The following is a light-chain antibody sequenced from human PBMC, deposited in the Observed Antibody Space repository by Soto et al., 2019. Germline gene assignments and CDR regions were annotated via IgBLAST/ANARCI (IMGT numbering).Light chain of an antibody. CDR1: QGISSY. J-gene: IGKJ5*01. V-gene: IGKV1-9*01. CDR2: AAS. Sequence: DIQLTQSLSFLSASVGDRVTITCRASQGISSYLAWYQQKPGKAPKLLIYAASTLQSGVPSSFSGSGSGTEFTLTISSLQPEDFATYYCQQLDSYPITFGPGTLLETK. CDR3: QQLDSYPIT.